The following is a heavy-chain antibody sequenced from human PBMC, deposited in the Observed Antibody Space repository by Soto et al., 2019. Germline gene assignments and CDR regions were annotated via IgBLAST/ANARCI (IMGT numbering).Heavy chain of an antibody. CDR1: GASIVRSGYF. Sequence: PSETLSLTCTVSGASIVRSGYFWAWIRQAPGKGLEWFGTISYSGSKYYNPSLRNRITISADSSKTQFSLTLSSVTAADTAVYFCARHQGEGWFDPWGQGTLVTVSS. V-gene: IGHV4-39*01. J-gene: IGHJ5*02. CDR2: ISYSGSK. D-gene: IGHD3-16*01. CDR3: ARHQGEGWFDP.